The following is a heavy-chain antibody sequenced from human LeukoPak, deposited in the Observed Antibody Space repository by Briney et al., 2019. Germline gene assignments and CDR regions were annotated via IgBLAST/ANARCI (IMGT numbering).Heavy chain of an antibody. J-gene: IGHJ4*02. CDR1: GGSISSYY. CDR2: IYYSGSI. CDR3: ASHSGSYRHLDY. D-gene: IGHD1-26*01. V-gene: IGHV4-59*01. Sequence: SETLSLTCTVSGGSISSYYWSWIRQPPGKGLEWIGYIYYSGSINYNPSLKSRVTISVDTSKNQFSLKLSSVTAADTAVYYCASHSGSYRHLDYWGQGTLVTVSS.